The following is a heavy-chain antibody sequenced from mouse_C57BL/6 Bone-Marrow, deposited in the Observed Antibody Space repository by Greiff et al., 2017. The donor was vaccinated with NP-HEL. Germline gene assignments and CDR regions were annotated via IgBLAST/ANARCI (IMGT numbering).Heavy chain of an antibody. D-gene: IGHD1-1*01. Sequence: EVQVVESGGGLVQPKGSLKLSCAASGFSFNTYAMNWVRQAPGKGLEWVARIRSKGNNYATFYADSVKDRFTISRDDSESMLYLQMNNLETEDTAMYYCVRDGSSHAYWGQGTLVTVSA. CDR2: IRSKGNNYAT. CDR3: VRDGSSHAY. J-gene: IGHJ3*01. CDR1: GFSFNTYA. V-gene: IGHV10-1*01.